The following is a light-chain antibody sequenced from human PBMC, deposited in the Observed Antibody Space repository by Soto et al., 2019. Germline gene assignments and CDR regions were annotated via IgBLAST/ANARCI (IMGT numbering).Light chain of an antibody. J-gene: IGKJ1*01. CDR3: QQYNNWRRT. V-gene: IGKV3-15*01. Sequence: EMVMTQSPASLSVPPGERVSCCCRASQSVSSNLAWYQQKPGQAPRLLIYGASTRATGIPARFSGSGSGTEFTLTVCSLQSEDFAVYYCQQYNNWRRTFGQGTKVDIK. CDR2: GAS. CDR1: QSVSSN.